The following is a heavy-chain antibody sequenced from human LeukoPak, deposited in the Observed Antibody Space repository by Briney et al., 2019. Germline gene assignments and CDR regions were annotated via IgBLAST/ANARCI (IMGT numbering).Heavy chain of an antibody. CDR1: GFTFSTYA. CDR3: AKSETTVTTPYYFDY. D-gene: IGHD4-17*01. CDR2: ISGSGGST. V-gene: IGHV3-23*01. J-gene: IGHJ4*02. Sequence: GGSLRLSYAASGFTFSTYAMSWVRQAPGKGLEWVSAISGSGGSTYYADSVKGRFTISRDNSKNTLYLQMNSLRAEDTAVYYCAKSETTVTTPYYFDYWGQGTLVTVSS.